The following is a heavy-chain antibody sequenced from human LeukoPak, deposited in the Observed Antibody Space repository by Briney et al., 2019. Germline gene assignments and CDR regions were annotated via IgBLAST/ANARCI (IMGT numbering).Heavy chain of an antibody. Sequence: SETLSLTCTVSGGSISSSSYYWGWIRQPPGKGLEWIGSIYYSGSTYYNPSLKSRVTISVDRSKNQFSLKLSSVTAADTAVYYCARARGYCSSTSCYPDYWGQGTLVTVSS. V-gene: IGHV4-39*07. D-gene: IGHD2-2*01. J-gene: IGHJ4*02. CDR3: ARARGYCSSTSCYPDY. CDR1: GGSISSSSYY. CDR2: IYYSGST.